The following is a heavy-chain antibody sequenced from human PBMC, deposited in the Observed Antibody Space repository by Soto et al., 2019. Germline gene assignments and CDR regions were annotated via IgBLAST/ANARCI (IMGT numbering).Heavy chain of an antibody. D-gene: IGHD5-12*01. J-gene: IGHJ4*02. CDR1: GFTFSSFG. V-gene: IGHV3-30*18. CDR3: AKDLREMATIRPDS. CDR2: ISYDGIDK. Sequence: GGSLRLSCAASGFTFSSFGIHWVRQAPGKGLEWVAVISYDGIDKNYADSVKGRFTISRDNSKNTLYLQMNSLRTEDTDVYYCAKDLREMATIRPDSWGQGTLVTVSS.